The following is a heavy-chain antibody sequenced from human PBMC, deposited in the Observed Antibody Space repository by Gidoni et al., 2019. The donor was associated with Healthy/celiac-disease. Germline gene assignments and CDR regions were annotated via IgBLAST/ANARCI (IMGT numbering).Heavy chain of an antibody. D-gene: IGHD5-18*01. CDR3: ARGDTAMVDSEDYYYYGMDV. J-gene: IGHJ6*02. Sequence: EVQLVESGGGLVKPGGSLRLSCAASGFTFSSSSMNWVRQAPGKGLEWVSSISSSSSYIYYADSVKGRFTISRDNAKNSLYLQMNSLRAEDTAVYYCARGDTAMVDSEDYYYYGMDVWGQGTTVTVSS. V-gene: IGHV3-21*01. CDR2: ISSSSSYI. CDR1: GFTFSSSS.